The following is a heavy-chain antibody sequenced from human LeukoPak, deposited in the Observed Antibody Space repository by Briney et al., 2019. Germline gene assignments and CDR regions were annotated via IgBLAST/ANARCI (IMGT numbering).Heavy chain of an antibody. CDR2: ISAYNGNT. D-gene: IGHD5-12*01. CDR1: GYTFTSYG. CDR3: ARDFRGEVATTFDY. V-gene: IGHV1-18*01. Sequence: VGSVKVSCMASGYTFTSYGMSWVRQAPGQGLEWMGWISAYNGNTNYAHKLRGRAIMSTDTSTSTAYMELRSLRSDDTAVYYCARDFRGEVATTFDYWGEGTLVSVSS. J-gene: IGHJ4*02.